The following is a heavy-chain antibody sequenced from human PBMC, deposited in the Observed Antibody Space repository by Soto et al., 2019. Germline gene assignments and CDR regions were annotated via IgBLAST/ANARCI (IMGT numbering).Heavy chain of an antibody. CDR3: ARQVTSGTSLYYFDY. J-gene: IGHJ4*02. Sequence: SETLSLTCTVSDGSISSYYWSWIRQPPGKRLEWIGYIYYSGSINYNPSLKSRVTISVDMSMNQFSLMLSSVTAADMFVYYCARQVTSGTSLYYFDYWGQGTLVTVSS. CDR2: IYYSGSI. V-gene: IGHV4-59*08. CDR1: DGSISSYY. D-gene: IGHD1-7*01.